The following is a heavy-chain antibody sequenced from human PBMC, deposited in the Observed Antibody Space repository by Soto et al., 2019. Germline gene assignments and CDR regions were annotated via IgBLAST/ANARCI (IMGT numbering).Heavy chain of an antibody. CDR2: ISYDGSNK. Sequence: PGGSLRLSCAAPGFTFSTYAMPWVRQAPGKGLEWVAGISYDGSNKYYADSVKGRFTISRDNSKNTLYLQMNSLRAEDTAVYYCAKDQPQHSYGRYYYYYYGMDVWGQGTTVTVSS. CDR1: GFTFSTYA. D-gene: IGHD5-18*01. CDR3: AKDQPQHSYGRYYYYYYGMDV. J-gene: IGHJ6*02. V-gene: IGHV3-30-3*01.